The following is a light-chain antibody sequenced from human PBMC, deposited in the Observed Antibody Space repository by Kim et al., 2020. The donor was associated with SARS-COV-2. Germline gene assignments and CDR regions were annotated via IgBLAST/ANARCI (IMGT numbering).Light chain of an antibody. J-gene: IGKJ2*01. V-gene: IGKV3-20*01. Sequence: EIVLTQSPGTLSLSPGERATLSCRASQSVSSSYLAWYQQKPGQAPRLLIYGASSRAPGIPDRFSGGGSGTDFTLTITRLEPEDFAVYYCQEYGNSRTFGQGTKLEI. CDR3: QEYGNSRT. CDR1: QSVSSSY. CDR2: GAS.